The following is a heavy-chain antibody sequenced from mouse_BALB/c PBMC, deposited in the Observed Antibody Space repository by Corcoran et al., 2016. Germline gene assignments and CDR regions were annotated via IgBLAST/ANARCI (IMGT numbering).Heavy chain of an antibody. CDR1: GYTFTSYV. CDR2: INPYNDGT. D-gene: IGHD2-1*01. J-gene: IGHJ4*01. Sequence: EVQLQQSGPELVKPGASVKMSCKASGYTFTSYVLHWLKQKPGQGLEWIGYINPYNDGTKYNEKFKGKATLTSDKSSSTAYMELSSLTSKDSAVYYCARGNYGCFMDYWGQGTSVTVSS. CDR3: ARGNYGCFMDY. V-gene: IGHV1S136*01.